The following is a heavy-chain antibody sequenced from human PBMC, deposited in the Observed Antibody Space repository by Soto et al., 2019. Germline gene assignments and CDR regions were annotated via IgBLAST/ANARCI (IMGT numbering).Heavy chain of an antibody. CDR3: ARKGGPKQWLVHEGSAYYYGMDV. CDR1: GGTFSSYA. Sequence: GASVKVSCKASGGTFSSYAISWVRQAPGQGLEWMGGIIPIFGTANYAQKFQGRVTITADESTSTAYMELSSLRSEDTAVYYCARKGGPKQWLVHEGSAYYYGMDVWGQGTTVTVSS. CDR2: IIPIFGTA. J-gene: IGHJ6*02. V-gene: IGHV1-69*13. D-gene: IGHD6-19*01.